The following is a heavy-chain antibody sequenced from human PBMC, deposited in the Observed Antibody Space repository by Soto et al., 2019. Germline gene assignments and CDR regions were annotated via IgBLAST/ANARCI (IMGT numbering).Heavy chain of an antibody. D-gene: IGHD6-6*01. V-gene: IGHV1-18*04. CDR3: ARKGAARTHPHMDV. J-gene: IGHJ6*02. CDR2: ISAYNGNT. CDR1: GYTFTSYG. Sequence: ASVKVSCKASGYTFTSYGISWVRQAPGQGLEWMGWISAYNGNTNYAQKLQGRVTMTTDTSKSTAYMGLRSLRSDDTAVYYCARKGAARTHPHMDVWGQGTTVTVSS.